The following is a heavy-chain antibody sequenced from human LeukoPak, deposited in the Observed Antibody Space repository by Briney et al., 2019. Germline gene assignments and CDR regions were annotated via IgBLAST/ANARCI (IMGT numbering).Heavy chain of an antibody. V-gene: IGHV3-30-3*01. CDR3: ARVQDSYDDY. CDR1: GFTFSSYA. J-gene: IGHJ4*02. CDR2: ISYDGSNK. Sequence: PGGSLRLSCAASGFTFSSYAMHWVRQAPGKGLEWVAVISYDGSNKYYADSVKGRFTISRDNSKNTLYLQMNSLRAEDTAVYYCARVQDSYDDYWGQGTLVTVSS. D-gene: IGHD5-12*01.